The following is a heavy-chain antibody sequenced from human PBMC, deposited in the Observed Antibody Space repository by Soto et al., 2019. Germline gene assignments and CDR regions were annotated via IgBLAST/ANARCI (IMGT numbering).Heavy chain of an antibody. D-gene: IGHD3-22*01. CDR2: ISAYNGNT. V-gene: IGHV1-18*01. Sequence: QVQLVQSGAEVKKPGASVKVSCKASGYTFTRYGISWVRQAPGQGLEWMGWISAYNGNTNYAQKLQGRVTMTTDTSTSTAYMELRSLRSDDTAVYYCAREGTVLYDSSGYYYNYFDYWGQGTLVTVSS. CDR1: GYTFTRYG. J-gene: IGHJ4*02. CDR3: AREGTVLYDSSGYYYNYFDY.